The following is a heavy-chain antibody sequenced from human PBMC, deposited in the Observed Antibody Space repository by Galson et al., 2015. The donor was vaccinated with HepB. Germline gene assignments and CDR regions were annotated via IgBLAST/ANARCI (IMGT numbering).Heavy chain of an antibody. CDR1: GYSFTSYW. J-gene: IGHJ5*02. Sequence: QSGAEVKKPGESLRISCKGFGYSFTSYWISWVRQMPGKGLEWMGRIDPSDSYTNYSPSFQGHVTISADKSISTAYLQWSSLKASDTAMYYCARGGSGYDFSGNKFDPWGQGTLVTVSS. D-gene: IGHD5-12*01. CDR3: ARGGSGYDFSGNKFDP. CDR2: IDPSDSYT. V-gene: IGHV5-10-1*01.